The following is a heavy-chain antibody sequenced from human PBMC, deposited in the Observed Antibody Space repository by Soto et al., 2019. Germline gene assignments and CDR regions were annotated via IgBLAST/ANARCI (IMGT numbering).Heavy chain of an antibody. D-gene: IGHD2-15*01. J-gene: IGHJ6*02. Sequence: QVQLVQSGDEVKKPGASVKVSCKASGYTFTNYGISCVRQAHGQGLEWMGWINGYNGNTVYTHKIQGRLTMTAETSTATAYMELRSLRSDDTAGYYCVREGDVVYYYNRLDVWGQGTTVIVSS. CDR1: GYTFTNYG. CDR3: VREGDVVYYYNRLDV. V-gene: IGHV1-18*01. CDR2: INGYNGNT.